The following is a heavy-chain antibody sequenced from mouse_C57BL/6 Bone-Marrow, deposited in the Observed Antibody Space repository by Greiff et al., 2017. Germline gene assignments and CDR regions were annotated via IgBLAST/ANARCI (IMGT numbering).Heavy chain of an antibody. Sequence: ESGAELMKPGASVKLSCTASGFNIKDYYIHWVKQRTEQGLEWIGRIDPEDGETKYAPKFQDKATITADTSSNTAYLQLSSLTSEDTAVYYCTRSLNYYGTNYWGQGTTLTVSS. CDR3: TRSLNYYGTNY. D-gene: IGHD1-1*01. J-gene: IGHJ2*01. CDR1: GFNIKDYY. CDR2: IDPEDGET. V-gene: IGHV14-2*01.